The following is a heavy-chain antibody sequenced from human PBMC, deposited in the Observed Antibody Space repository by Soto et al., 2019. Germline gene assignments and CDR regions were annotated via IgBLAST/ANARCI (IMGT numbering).Heavy chain of an antibody. V-gene: IGHV3-33*08. CDR3: VRQAGEDY. J-gene: IGHJ4*02. CDR1: GFYFSSYG. Sequence: QVQLVESGGGEVQPGRSLRLSCAASGFYFSSYGMHWFRQAPGKGLEWVAVIWYDGSEKYYADSVKGRFTISRDNSKNARYLQMNSLTAEDTAVYYCVRQAGEDYWGQGTLVNVSS. CDR2: IWYDGSEK. D-gene: IGHD6-13*01.